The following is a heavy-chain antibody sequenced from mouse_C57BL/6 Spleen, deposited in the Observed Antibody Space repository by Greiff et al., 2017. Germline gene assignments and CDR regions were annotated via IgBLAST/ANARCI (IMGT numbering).Heavy chain of an antibody. CDR2: IDPETGGT. J-gene: IGHJ4*01. Sequence: QVQLQQSGAELVRPGASVTLSCKASGYTFTDYEMHWVKQTPVHGLEWIGAIDPETGGTAYNQKFKGKAILTADKSSSTAYMELRSLTSEDSAVYYCTRRVYSNYGYAMDYWGQGTSVTVSS. D-gene: IGHD2-5*01. CDR3: TRRVYSNYGYAMDY. CDR1: GYTFTDYE. V-gene: IGHV1-15*01.